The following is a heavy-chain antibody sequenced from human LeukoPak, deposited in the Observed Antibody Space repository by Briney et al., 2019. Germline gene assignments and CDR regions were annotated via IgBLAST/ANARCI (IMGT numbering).Heavy chain of an antibody. V-gene: IGHV1-69*06. CDR1: GGTFSSYA. CDR3: ARVFSSGYSDY. CDR2: IIPIFGTA. Sequence: ASVKVSCKASGGTFSSYAISWVRQAPGQGLEWMGGIIPIFGTANYAQKFQGRVTITADKSTSTAYMELSSLRSEDTAVYYCARVFSSGYSDYWGQGTLVTVSS. J-gene: IGHJ4*02. D-gene: IGHD3-22*01.